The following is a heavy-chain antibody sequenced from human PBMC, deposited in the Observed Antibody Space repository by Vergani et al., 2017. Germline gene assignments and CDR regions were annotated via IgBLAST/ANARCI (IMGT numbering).Heavy chain of an antibody. CDR1: GGSFSGYY. J-gene: IGHJ6*03. CDR3: ARGRKNYYDSGSPRSYYMDV. D-gene: IGHD3-10*01. CDR2: INHSGST. Sequence: QVQLQQWGAGLLKPSETLSLTCAVYGGSFSGYYWSWIRQPPGKGLEWIGEINHSGSTNYNPSLKSRVTISVDTSKNQFSLKLSSVTAADTAVYYCARGRKNYYDSGSPRSYYMDVWGKGTTVTVSS. V-gene: IGHV4-34*01.